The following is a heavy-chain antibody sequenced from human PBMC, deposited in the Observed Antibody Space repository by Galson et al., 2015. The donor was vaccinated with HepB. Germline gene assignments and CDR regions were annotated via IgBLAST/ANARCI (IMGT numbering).Heavy chain of an antibody. D-gene: IGHD3-16*01. CDR1: GFTFRSYW. J-gene: IGHJ4*02. V-gene: IGHV3-74*01. CDR3: VSLIGGVPY. CDR2: ITNDESST. Sequence: SLRLSCAASGFTFRSYWMQWVRQAPGKGLVWVSRITNDESSTYYADSVRGRFTISRDNAKNTLYLQMNRLTVEDTAVYYCVSLIGGVPYWGQGTLVTVSS.